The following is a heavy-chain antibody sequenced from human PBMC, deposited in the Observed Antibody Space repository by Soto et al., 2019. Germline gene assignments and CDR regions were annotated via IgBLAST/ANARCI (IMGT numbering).Heavy chain of an antibody. CDR3: ASWGYDSSGYLGYFDY. V-gene: IGHV1-69*06. J-gene: IGHJ4*02. CDR1: GGTFSSYA. Sequence: SVKVSCKASGGTFSSYAISWVRQAPGQGLEWMGGIIPIFGTANYAQKFQGRVTITADKSTSTAYMELSSLRSEDTAVYYCASWGYDSSGYLGYFDYWGQGTLVTVSS. D-gene: IGHD3-22*01. CDR2: IIPIFGTA.